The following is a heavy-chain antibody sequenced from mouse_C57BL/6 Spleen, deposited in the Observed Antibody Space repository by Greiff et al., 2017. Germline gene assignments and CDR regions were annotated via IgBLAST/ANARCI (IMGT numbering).Heavy chain of an antibody. J-gene: IGHJ3*01. D-gene: IGHD1-3*01. V-gene: IGHV1-81*01. CDR2: IYPRSGNT. Sequence: QVQLQQSGAELARPGASVKLSCKASGYTFTSYGISWVKQRTGQGLEWIGEIYPRSGNTYYNEKFKGKATLTADKSSSTAYMELRSLTSEDSAVYFCAKSESSPFAYWGQGTLVTVSA. CDR3: AKSESSPFAY. CDR1: GYTFTSYG.